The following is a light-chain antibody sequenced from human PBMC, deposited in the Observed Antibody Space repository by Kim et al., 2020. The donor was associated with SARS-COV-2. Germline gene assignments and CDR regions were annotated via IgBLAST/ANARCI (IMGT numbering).Light chain of an antibody. J-gene: IGKJ2*01. CDR2: DVS. CDR1: QYLATW. V-gene: IGKV1-5*01. Sequence: DILMTQYPSTLSASVGDTVSITCRASQYLATWVAWYQQKPGMAPKVLMYDVSKLKSGVPSRFSGSGSGTEFTLTITSLQPDDFATYYCQQYKSDPYTFGQGTKLEI. CDR3: QQYKSDPYT.